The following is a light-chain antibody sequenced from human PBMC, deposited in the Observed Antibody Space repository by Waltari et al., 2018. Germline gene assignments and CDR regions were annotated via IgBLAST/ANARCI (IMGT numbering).Light chain of an antibody. CDR3: QERSNWPGGS. CDR1: EGVNTY. J-gene: IGKJ4*01. CDR2: DAS. Sequence: EIVLTQSPGTLSLSPGESATLSCRASEGVNTYLAWYQQKPGQAPRLLIYDASNRAAGIPARFVASGSEKDFTLTISRLEPEDFAVYYCQERSNWPGGSFGGGTKVEIK. V-gene: IGKV3-11*01.